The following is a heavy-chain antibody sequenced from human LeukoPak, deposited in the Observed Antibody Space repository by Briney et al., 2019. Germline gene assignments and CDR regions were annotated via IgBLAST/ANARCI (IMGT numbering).Heavy chain of an antibody. Sequence: GGSLRLSCAASGFTFSSYAMHWVRQAPGKGLEWVAFISYDGSNKYYADSVKGRFTISRDNSKNTLYLQMNSLRAEDTAVYFCARDLGYSSSWCLYYWGQGTLVTVSS. CDR1: GFTFSSYA. CDR3: ARDLGYSSSWCLYY. V-gene: IGHV3-30-3*01. J-gene: IGHJ4*02. D-gene: IGHD6-13*01. CDR2: ISYDGSNK.